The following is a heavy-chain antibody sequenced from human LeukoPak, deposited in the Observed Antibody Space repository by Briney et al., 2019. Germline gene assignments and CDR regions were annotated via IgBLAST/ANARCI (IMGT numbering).Heavy chain of an antibody. V-gene: IGHV3-48*02. CDR1: GFTFSSYS. Sequence: GGSLRLSCAASGFTFSSYSMNWVRQAPGKGLEWVSYISSSSTNIYYADSVKGRFTISRDNAKNSPYLQMNSLRDEDTAVYYCEGHNYGGPFDYWGLGTLVTVSS. CDR2: ISSSSTNI. J-gene: IGHJ4*02. CDR3: EGHNYGGPFDY. D-gene: IGHD4/OR15-4a*01.